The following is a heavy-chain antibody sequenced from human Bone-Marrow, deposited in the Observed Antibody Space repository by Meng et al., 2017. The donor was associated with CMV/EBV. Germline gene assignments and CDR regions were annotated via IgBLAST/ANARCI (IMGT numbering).Heavy chain of an antibody. V-gene: IGHV4-30-4*08. CDR2: IYYSGST. D-gene: IGHD6-13*01. J-gene: IGHJ4*02. CDR1: GGSISSGDYY. CDR3: ARVGEQQLEALTPFYFDY. Sequence: SETLSLTCTVSGGSISSGDYYWSWIRQPPGKGLEWIGYIYYSGSTYYNPSLKSRVTISVDTSKNQFSLKLSSVTAADTAVYYCARVGEQQLEALTPFYFDYWGQGTLVTISS.